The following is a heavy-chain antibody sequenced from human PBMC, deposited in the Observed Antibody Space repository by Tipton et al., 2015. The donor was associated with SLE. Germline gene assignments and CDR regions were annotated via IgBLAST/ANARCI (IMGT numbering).Heavy chain of an antibody. CDR1: GGSISSYY. J-gene: IGHJ4*02. Sequence: TLSLTCTVSGGSISSYYWSWIRQPPGKGLEWIGYIYYSGSTNYNPSLKSRVTISVDTSKNQFSLKLSSVTAADTAVYYCAQDSYGFLFDYWGQGTLVTVSS. V-gene: IGHV4-59*08. CDR3: AQDSYGFLFDY. D-gene: IGHD5-18*01. CDR2: IYYSGST.